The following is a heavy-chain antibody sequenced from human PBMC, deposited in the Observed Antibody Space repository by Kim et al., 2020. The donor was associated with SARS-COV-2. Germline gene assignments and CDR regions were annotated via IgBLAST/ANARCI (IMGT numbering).Heavy chain of an antibody. D-gene: IGHD6-19*01. CDR3: AREGGSGGYITGAFDI. Sequence: SLKSRVTISVDTSKNQFSLKLSSVTAADTAVYYCAREGGSGGYITGAFDIWGQGTMVTVSS. J-gene: IGHJ3*02. V-gene: IGHV4-59*01.